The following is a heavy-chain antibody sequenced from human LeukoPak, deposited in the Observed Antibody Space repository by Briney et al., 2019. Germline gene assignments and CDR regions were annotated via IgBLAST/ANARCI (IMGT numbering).Heavy chain of an antibody. J-gene: IGHJ4*02. Sequence: GGSLRLSCAASGFTFSRNGMHWVRQTPGKGLEWVAFIRFDGSNKYYPDSVKGRFSISRDNSKNTVYLQMNSLRAEDTAVYYCAAEYCGGGFCYTRHSGHDYWGQGTLVTVSS. D-gene: IGHD2-15*01. CDR2: IRFDGSNK. V-gene: IGHV3-30*02. CDR3: AAEYCGGGFCYTRHSGHDY. CDR1: GFTFSRNG.